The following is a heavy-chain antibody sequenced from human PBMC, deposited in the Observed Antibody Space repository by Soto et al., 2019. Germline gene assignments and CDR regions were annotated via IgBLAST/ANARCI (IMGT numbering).Heavy chain of an antibody. CDR2: SRDKGNSYST. Sequence: EVQLVESGGGLVQPGGSLRLSCAASGFTFSNHYMDWVRQAPGKGLEWVGRSRDKGNSYSTEYAASVKGRFTISRDDSKNPLYLQLNSLKTEDTAVYYCARAEVGATTYWGQGTLVTVSS. V-gene: IGHV3-72*01. J-gene: IGHJ4*02. CDR3: ARAEVGATTY. D-gene: IGHD1-26*01. CDR1: GFTFSNHY.